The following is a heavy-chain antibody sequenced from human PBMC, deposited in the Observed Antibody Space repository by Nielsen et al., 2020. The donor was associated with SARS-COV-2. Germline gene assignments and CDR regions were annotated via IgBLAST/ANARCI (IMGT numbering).Heavy chain of an antibody. D-gene: IGHD6-19*01. Sequence: SLKISCAASGFTFDDYAMHWVRQAPGKGLEWVSGISWNSGSIGYADSVKGRFTISRDNAKNSLYLQMSSLRAEDTALYYCASSIAVAESYYFDYWGQGTLVTVSS. CDR3: ASSIAVAESYYFDY. J-gene: IGHJ4*02. V-gene: IGHV3-9*01. CDR2: ISWNSGSI. CDR1: GFTFDDYA.